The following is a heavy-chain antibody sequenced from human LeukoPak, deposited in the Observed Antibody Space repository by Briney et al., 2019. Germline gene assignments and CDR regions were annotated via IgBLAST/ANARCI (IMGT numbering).Heavy chain of an antibody. Sequence: SETLSLTCTVSGGSISSSSYYWGWIRQPPGKGLEWIGSIYYSGSTYYNPSPKSRVTISVDTSKNQFSLKLSSVTAADTAVYYCARLTRFRDGYNPPLGYWGQGTLVTVSS. V-gene: IGHV4-39*01. CDR2: IYYSGST. J-gene: IGHJ4*02. CDR1: GGSISSSSYY. CDR3: ARLTRFRDGYNPPLGY. D-gene: IGHD5-24*01.